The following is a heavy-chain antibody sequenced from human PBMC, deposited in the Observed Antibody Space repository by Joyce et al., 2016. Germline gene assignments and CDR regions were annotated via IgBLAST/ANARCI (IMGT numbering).Heavy chain of an antibody. Sequence: QLLLQESGPGLVKTSQTLSLTCAVSGDSFTTGGYAWNWIRQPPGKGLEWIGDLVHSGNTHFTPSLQSRFTISLDRSKSQFALKLSSVTAADTAVYYCARAPRGPGYFDSWGQGTLVTVSS. D-gene: IGHD3-10*01. V-gene: IGHV4-30-2*01. CDR3: ARAPRGPGYFDS. CDR1: GDSFTTGGYA. CDR2: LVHSGNT. J-gene: IGHJ4*02.